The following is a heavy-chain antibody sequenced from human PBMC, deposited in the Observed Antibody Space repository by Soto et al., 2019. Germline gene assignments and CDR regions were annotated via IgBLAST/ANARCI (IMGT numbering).Heavy chain of an antibody. CDR1: GGSISSGDYY. CDR3: VRDYDYDTSRNDAFDI. D-gene: IGHD3-22*01. J-gene: IGHJ3*02. Sequence: QVQLQESGPGLVKPSQTLSLTCTVSGGSISSGDYYWSWIRHHPGKGLEWIGYIYSSGSTYYNPSLRSRVTISAYTSKNPFSLRLSSVTAADTAVYYCVRDYDYDTSRNDAFDIWGQGTMVTVSS. CDR2: IYSSGST. V-gene: IGHV4-31*03.